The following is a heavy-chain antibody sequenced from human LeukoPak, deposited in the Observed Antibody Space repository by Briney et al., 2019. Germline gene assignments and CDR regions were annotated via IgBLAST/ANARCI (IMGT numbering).Heavy chain of an antibody. D-gene: IGHD6-19*01. CDR2: IDPSDSYT. CDR1: GYSFTSYW. CDR3: ASHPIQWLPTDY. J-gene: IGHJ4*01. V-gene: IGHV5-10-1*01. Sequence: GESLKISCKGSGYSFTSYWISWVRQLPRKGLEWMGRIDPSDSYTNYSPSFQGHVTISADKSISTAYLQWSSLKASDTAMYYCASHPIQWLPTDYWGQGTLVTVSS.